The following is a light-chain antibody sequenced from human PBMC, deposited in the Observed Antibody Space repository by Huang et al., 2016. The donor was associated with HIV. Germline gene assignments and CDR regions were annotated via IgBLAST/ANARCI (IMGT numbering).Light chain of an antibody. CDR1: QAVGHY. Sequence: DIQMTQSPSSLSAFVGDRVIITCRASQAVGHYLAWFQQKPGEAPKSLIFSASDLQRGVPSRFSGSGAGTDFTFTISSLQPEDFATYYCQQYNSYPVTFGQGTRLDI. CDR2: SAS. J-gene: IGKJ5*01. CDR3: QQYNSYPVT. V-gene: IGKV1-16*01.